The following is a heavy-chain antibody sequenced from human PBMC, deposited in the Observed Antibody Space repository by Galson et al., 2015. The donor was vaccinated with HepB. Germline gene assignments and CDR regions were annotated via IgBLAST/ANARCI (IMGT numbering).Heavy chain of an antibody. Sequence: SVKVSCKASGYTFTSYGISWVRQAPGQGLEWMGWISAYNGNTNYAQKLQGRVTMTTDTSTSTAYMELRSLRSDDTAVYYCARDYLRGVEWELLGDYWGQGTLVTVSS. CDR2: ISAYNGNT. D-gene: IGHD1-26*01. CDR1: GYTFTSYG. J-gene: IGHJ4*02. V-gene: IGHV1-18*01. CDR3: ARDYLRGVEWELLGDY.